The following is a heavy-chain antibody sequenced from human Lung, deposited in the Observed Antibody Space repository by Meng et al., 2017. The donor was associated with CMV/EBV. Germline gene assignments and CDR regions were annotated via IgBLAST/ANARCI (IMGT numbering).Heavy chain of an antibody. CDR1: GFTVSSDY. J-gene: IGHJ6*02. V-gene: IGHV3-53*01. CDR2: IYGGGGT. D-gene: IGHD1-1*01. Sequence: SCAASGFTVSSDYMSWVRQAPGKGLEWVSVIYGGGGTDYGDSVKGRFTISRDSSQNTVYLQMNGLRAEDTAVYYCGRDPGLPNGIHVWGQGNTVTVSS. CDR3: GRDPGLPNGIHV.